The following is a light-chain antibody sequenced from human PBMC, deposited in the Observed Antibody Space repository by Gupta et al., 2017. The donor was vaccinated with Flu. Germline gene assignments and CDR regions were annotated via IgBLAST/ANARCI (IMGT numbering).Light chain of an antibody. Sequence: SSDVGGYNYVSWYQQHPGKAPKLMIYEVSNRPSGVSNRFSGSKSGNTASLTISGLQAEDEADYYCSSYTSSSPNWVFGGGTKLTVL. CDR3: SSYTSSSPNWV. V-gene: IGLV2-14*01. CDR1: SSDVGGYNY. CDR2: EVS. J-gene: IGLJ3*02.